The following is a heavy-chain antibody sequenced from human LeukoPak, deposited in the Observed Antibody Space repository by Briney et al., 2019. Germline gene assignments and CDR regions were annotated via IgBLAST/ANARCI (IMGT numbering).Heavy chain of an antibody. Sequence: GESLKISCKVSGYSFTSYCIGWVRQMPGKGLEWMGITYPGDSGSTYSPSFQGQVTISVDKSINTAYLQWSSLQASDTAMYYCGMSGDRVPLQDDVFDVWGQGTMVTVST. J-gene: IGHJ3*01. CDR1: GYSFTSYC. D-gene: IGHD1-26*01. V-gene: IGHV5-51*01. CDR3: GMSGDRVPLQDDVFDV. CDR2: TYPGDSGS.